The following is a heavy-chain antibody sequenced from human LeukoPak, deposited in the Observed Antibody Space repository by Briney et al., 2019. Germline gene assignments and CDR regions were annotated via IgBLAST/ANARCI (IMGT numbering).Heavy chain of an antibody. V-gene: IGHV1-3*01. Sequence: GASVKASCKASGYTFTSCAMHWVRQAPGQRLEWMGWINAGNGNTKYSQKFQDRVTITRDTSASTAYMELSSLRSEDTAVYYCARDMSSDWSLDYWGQGTLVTVSS. D-gene: IGHD6-19*01. CDR2: INAGNGNT. J-gene: IGHJ4*02. CDR1: GYTFTSCA. CDR3: ARDMSSDWSLDY.